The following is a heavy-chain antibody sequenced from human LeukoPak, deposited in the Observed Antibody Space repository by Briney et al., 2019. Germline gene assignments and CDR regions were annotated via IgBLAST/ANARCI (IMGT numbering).Heavy chain of an antibody. Sequence: GGSLRLSCAASGFTFSSYSMNWVRQAPGKGPEWVSSISTAGNTMYYADSVKGRFTISRDNAKNLLYLQMNSLRAEDTAVYYCARRAPSHDFDDWGQGTLVTVSS. CDR2: ISTAGNTM. CDR3: ARRAPSHDFDD. CDR1: GFTFSSYS. J-gene: IGHJ4*02. V-gene: IGHV3-48*04.